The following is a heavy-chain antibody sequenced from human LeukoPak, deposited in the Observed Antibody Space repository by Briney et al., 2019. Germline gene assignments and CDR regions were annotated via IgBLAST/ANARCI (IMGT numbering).Heavy chain of an antibody. CDR2: IIPIFGTA. CDR1: GGTFSSYA. Sequence: ASVKVSCKASGGTFSSYAISWVRQAPGQGLEWMGGIIPIFGTANYAQKFQGRVTITTDESTSTAYMELSSLRSEDTAVYYCARGVLRYFDWSSGPYYFDYWGQGTLVTVSS. CDR3: ARGVLRYFDWSSGPYYFDY. D-gene: IGHD3-9*01. V-gene: IGHV1-69*05. J-gene: IGHJ4*02.